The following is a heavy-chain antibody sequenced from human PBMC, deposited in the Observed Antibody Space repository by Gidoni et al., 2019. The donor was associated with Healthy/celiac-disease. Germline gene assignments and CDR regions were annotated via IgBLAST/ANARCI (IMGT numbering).Heavy chain of an antibody. CDR2: IKSKTDGGAT. J-gene: IGHJ4*02. Sequence: EVQLVESGGGLVKPGGSLRLSCAASGFTFSNAWMSWVRQAPGKGLEWVGRIKSKTDGGATDYAAPVKGRFTISRDDSKNTLYLQMNSLKTEDTAVYYCTVQQLVDNGDYWGQGTLVTVSS. V-gene: IGHV3-15*01. D-gene: IGHD6-6*01. CDR1: GFTFSNAW. CDR3: TVQQLVDNGDY.